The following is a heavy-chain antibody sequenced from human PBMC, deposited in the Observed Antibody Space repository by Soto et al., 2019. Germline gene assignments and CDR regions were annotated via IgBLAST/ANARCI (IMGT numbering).Heavy chain of an antibody. J-gene: IGHJ4*02. Sequence: GGSLRLSCAASGFTFNSYDMHWVRQAAGKGLEWVSSIGTAGDTYYAGSVKGRFTISRENAKNSLHLQMNSLRAEDTAVYYCAREYCSGGGCYGWYYLDNWGQGTLVTVSS. V-gene: IGHV3-13*01. CDR3: AREYCSGGGCYGWYYLDN. CDR2: IGTAGDT. D-gene: IGHD2-15*01. CDR1: GFTFNSYD.